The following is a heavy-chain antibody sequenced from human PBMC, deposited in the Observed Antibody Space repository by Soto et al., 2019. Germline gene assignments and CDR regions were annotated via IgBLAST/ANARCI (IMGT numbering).Heavy chain of an antibody. CDR3: ARSDREYAYGLNV. CDR1: GFSVTDNY. Sequence: EAQLVESGGALIQPGGSLRLSCAGAGFSVTDNYITWVRQAPGKGLEWVSLLYSGGRIYYKESVKGRFTISRDTSKNMLYLPMDWLRTDDTAVYYCARSDREYAYGLNVWGQGTTVTVSS. CDR2: LYSGGRI. V-gene: IGHV3-53*01. D-gene: IGHD3-10*01. J-gene: IGHJ6*02.